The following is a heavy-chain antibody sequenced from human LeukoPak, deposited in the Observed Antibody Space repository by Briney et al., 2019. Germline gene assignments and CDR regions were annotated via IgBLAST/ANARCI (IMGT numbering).Heavy chain of an antibody. CDR1: GYTFTNYG. V-gene: IGHV1-18*01. CDR3: ARDSGSYGSDY. D-gene: IGHD1-26*01. J-gene: IGHJ4*02. Sequence: ASVKVSCKASGYTFTNYGLTWVRQAPGQGLEWMGWISAYTGNTDYAQKLQGRVTMTTDTSTGTAYMELRSLRSDDTAVYYCARDSGSYGSDYWGQGTLVTVSS. CDR2: ISAYTGNT.